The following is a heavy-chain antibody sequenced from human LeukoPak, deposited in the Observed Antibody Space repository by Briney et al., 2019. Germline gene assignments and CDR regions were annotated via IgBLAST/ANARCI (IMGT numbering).Heavy chain of an antibody. Sequence: GGSLRLSCVASEFIFSNFAMSWVRQAPGKGLEWVSTISGNAAATYYGDSVKGRFTISRDNSRNTLYLQMNSLKAEDTAIYYCAKDRTHRRYYDSTGYYNQYDYWGQGALVTVSS. CDR1: EFIFSNFA. D-gene: IGHD3-22*01. J-gene: IGHJ4*02. CDR2: ISGNAAAT. V-gene: IGHV3-23*01. CDR3: AKDRTHRRYYDSTGYYNQYDY.